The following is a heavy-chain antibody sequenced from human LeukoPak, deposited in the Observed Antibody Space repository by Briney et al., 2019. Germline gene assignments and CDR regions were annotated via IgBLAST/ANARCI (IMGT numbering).Heavy chain of an antibody. CDR3: ARVDTYCGGDCYSN. CDR2: ISAYNGNT. CDR1: GYTFTSYG. Sequence: ASVKVSCKASGYTFTSYGISWVRQAPGQGLEWMGWISAYNGNTNYAQNLQGRVTMTTDTSTSTAYMELRSLRSEDTAVYYCARVDTYCGGDCYSNWGQGTLVTVSS. V-gene: IGHV1-18*01. J-gene: IGHJ4*02. D-gene: IGHD2-21*02.